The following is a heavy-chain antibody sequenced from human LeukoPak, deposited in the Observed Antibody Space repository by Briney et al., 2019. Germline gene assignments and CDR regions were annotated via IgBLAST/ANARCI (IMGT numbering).Heavy chain of an antibody. V-gene: IGHV4-59*01. D-gene: IGHD5-18*01. Sequence: SETLSLTCTVSSGSINNYYWSCSRQPPGKGLEWIGYIYYSGRTNYKPSLKNRVTMSVDTSKNHFSLKLTSVTAADTAVYYCVRGGGGFSHGRFDYWGLGTLVTVSS. J-gene: IGHJ4*02. CDR1: SGSINNYY. CDR3: VRGGGGFSHGRFDY. CDR2: IYYSGRT.